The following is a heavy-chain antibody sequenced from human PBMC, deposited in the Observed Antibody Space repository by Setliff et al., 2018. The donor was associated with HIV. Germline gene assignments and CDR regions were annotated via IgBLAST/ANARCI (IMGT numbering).Heavy chain of an antibody. J-gene: IGHJ4*02. D-gene: IGHD5-18*01. CDR1: GGSLSGFY. V-gene: IGHV4-34*01. Sequence: SETLSLTCAVYGGSLSGFYLNWIRQSPGKGLEWIGEINHSGTTNYNPSLKSRLTVLVDTSKNQVSLRLNSVTAADTAVYYCARRGPRLPQYSFGYPNYDYWGQGTLVTVSS. CDR3: ARRGPRLPQYSFGYPNYDY. CDR2: INHSGTT.